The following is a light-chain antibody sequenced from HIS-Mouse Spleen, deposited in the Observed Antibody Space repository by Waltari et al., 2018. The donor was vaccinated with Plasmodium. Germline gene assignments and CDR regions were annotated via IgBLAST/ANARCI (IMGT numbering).Light chain of an antibody. J-gene: IGLJ2*01. CDR1: TSDVGGYNY. Sequence: QSALTQPPSASGSPGQSVTISSTGTTSDVGGYNYVPWYQQPPGKAPTRMIYEVSKRPSGVPDRFSGSKSGNTASLTVSGLQAEDEADYYCSSYAGSNNLVFGGGTKLTVL. CDR2: EVS. V-gene: IGLV2-8*01. CDR3: SSYAGSNNLV.